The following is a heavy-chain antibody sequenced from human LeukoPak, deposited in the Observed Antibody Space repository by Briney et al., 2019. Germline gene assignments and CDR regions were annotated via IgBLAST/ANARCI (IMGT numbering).Heavy chain of an antibody. CDR1: GYTFTGYY. Sequence: ASVKVSCKASGYTFTGYYMHWVRQAPGQGLEWMGWINPNSGGTNYAQKFQGGVTMTRDTSISTAYMELSRLRSDDTAVYYCARSRDHLGGACFDYWGQGTLVTVSS. D-gene: IGHD1-14*01. V-gene: IGHV1-2*02. CDR2: INPNSGGT. CDR3: ARSRDHLGGACFDY. J-gene: IGHJ4*02.